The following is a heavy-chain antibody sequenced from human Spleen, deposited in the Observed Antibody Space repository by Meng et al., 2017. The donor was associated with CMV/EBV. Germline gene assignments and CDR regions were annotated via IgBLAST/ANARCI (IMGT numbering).Heavy chain of an antibody. J-gene: IGHJ6*02. CDR2: INSDGSST. D-gene: IGHD3-3*01. CDR3: ARTKPYDFWGGDYYYYGMDV. Sequence: GGSLRLSCAASGFTFSSYWMHWVRQAPGKGLVWVSRINSDGSSTSYADSVKGRFTISRDNAKNTLYLQMNSLRAEDTAVYYCARTKPYDFWGGDYYYYGMDVWGQGTTVTVSS. V-gene: IGHV3-74*01. CDR1: GFTFSSYW.